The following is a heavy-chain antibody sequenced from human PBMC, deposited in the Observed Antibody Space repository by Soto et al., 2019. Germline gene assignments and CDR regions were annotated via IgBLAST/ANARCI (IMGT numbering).Heavy chain of an antibody. D-gene: IGHD3-3*01. CDR3: ARSGGYDFWSGYYDY. CDR1: GGSISSYY. J-gene: IGHJ4*02. Sequence: SETLSLTCTVSGGSISSYYWSWIRQPPGKGLEWIGYIYYSGSTNYNPSLKSRVTISVDTSKNQFSLKLSSVTAADTAVYYCARSGGYDFWSGYYDYWGQGTRVTVSS. V-gene: IGHV4-59*01. CDR2: IYYSGST.